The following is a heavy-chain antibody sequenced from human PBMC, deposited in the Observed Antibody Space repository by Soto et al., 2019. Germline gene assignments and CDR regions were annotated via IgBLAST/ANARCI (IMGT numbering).Heavy chain of an antibody. J-gene: IGHJ5*02. CDR2: INPNSGGT. CDR1: GAAFSTYA. Sequence: ASVKASCKASGAAFSTYAGSWARQAPEQGLEWMGWINPNSGGTNYAQKFQGRVTMTRDTSISTAYMELSRLRSDDTAVYYCARAHPAAIRFDPGGQGTLVTVSS. CDR3: ARAHPAAIRFDP. D-gene: IGHD2-2*01. V-gene: IGHV1-2*02.